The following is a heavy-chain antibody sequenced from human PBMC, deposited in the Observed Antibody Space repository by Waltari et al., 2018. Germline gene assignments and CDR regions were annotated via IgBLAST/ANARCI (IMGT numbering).Heavy chain of an antibody. J-gene: IGHJ4*02. V-gene: IGHV7-4-1*02. CDR1: GYTFTSYA. CDR2: INTYTGNP. CDR3: ARENSEGGVRGVILN. Sequence: QVQLVQSGSELKKPGASVKVSCKASGYTFTSYAMNWVRQAPGQGLAWMGLINTYTGNPTYAQGFTGRFVFSLDTSVSTAYLQISSLKAEDTAVYYCARENSEGGVRGVILNWGQGTLVTVSS. D-gene: IGHD3-10*01.